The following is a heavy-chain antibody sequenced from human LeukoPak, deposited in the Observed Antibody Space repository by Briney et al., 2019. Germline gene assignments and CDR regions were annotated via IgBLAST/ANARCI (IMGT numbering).Heavy chain of an antibody. CDR3: ARDTYSSGYYYVDY. D-gene: IGHD3-22*01. CDR1: GFTFSSYE. V-gene: IGHV3-48*03. CDR2: ISSSGSTI. J-gene: IGHJ4*02. Sequence: PGGSLRLSCAASGFTFSSYEMNWVRQAPGKGLEWVSYISSSGSTIYYADSVKGRFTISRDNAKNSLYLQMNSLRAEDTAVYYCARDTYSSGYYYVDYWGQGTLVTVSS.